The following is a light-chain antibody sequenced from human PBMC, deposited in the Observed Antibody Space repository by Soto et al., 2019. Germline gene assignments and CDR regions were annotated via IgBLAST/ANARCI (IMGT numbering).Light chain of an antibody. CDR2: AAS. CDR1: QGISRS. Sequence: DIQMTQSPSSVSASVGDIVTIIYQASQGISRSLAWYQQKPGKAPKLLIYAASSLQSGVPSRFSGSGFGTDFTLTISSLQPEDSAIYYCQQADTFPITFGQGTRLE. V-gene: IGKV1D-12*01. CDR3: QQADTFPIT. J-gene: IGKJ5*01.